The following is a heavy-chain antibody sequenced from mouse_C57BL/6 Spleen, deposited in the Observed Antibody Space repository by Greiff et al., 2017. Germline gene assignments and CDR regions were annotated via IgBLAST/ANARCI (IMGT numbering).Heavy chain of an antibody. CDR1: GYTFTSYG. Sequence: VQLQQSGAELARPGASVKLSCKASGYTFTSYGISWVKQSTGQGLEWIGEIYPRSGNTYYNEKFKGKATLTADKSSSTAYMELRSLTSEDSAVYFCARGGSSGYVGYFDVWGTGTTVTVSS. CDR2: IYPRSGNT. D-gene: IGHD3-2*02. J-gene: IGHJ1*03. V-gene: IGHV1-81*01. CDR3: ARGGSSGYVGYFDV.